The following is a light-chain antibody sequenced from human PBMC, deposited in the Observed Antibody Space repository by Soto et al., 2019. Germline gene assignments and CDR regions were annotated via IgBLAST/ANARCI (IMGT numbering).Light chain of an antibody. CDR3: QQYDSTPPT. CDR1: QSVNSNY. Sequence: EIVLTQSPGTLSLSPGDRATLSCRASQSVNSNYLAWYQRKPGQAPRLLIYGASNRATDIPYRFSASGSGTDVTLTLTRLEAEDFAVYYCQQYDSTPPTFGQGTKVEVE. V-gene: IGKV3-20*01. J-gene: IGKJ1*01. CDR2: GAS.